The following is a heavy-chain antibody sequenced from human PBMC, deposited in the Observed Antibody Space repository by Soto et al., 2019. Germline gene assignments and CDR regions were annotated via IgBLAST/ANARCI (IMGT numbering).Heavy chain of an antibody. CDR1: GVTFSSYA. CDR2: ISGSGGST. CDR3: AKDKAVADVDY. Sequence: GGSLRLSCAASGVTFSSYAMSWVRQAPGKGLEWVSAISGSGGSTYYADSVKGRFTISRDNSKNTLYLQMNSLRAEDAAVYYCAKDKAVADVDYWGQGTLVTVSS. J-gene: IGHJ4*02. V-gene: IGHV3-23*01. D-gene: IGHD6-19*01.